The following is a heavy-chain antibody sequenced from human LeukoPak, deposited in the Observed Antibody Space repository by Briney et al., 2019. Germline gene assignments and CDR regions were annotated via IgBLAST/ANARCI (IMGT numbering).Heavy chain of an antibody. J-gene: IGHJ6*02. CDR2: IYYSGST. CDR1: GGSISSGDYY. V-gene: IGHV4-30-4*01. D-gene: IGHD6-13*01. CDR3: ARAPGIAAASYYYGMDV. Sequence: SQTLSLTCTVSGGSISSGDYYWSWIRQPPGKGLEWIGYIYYSGSTYYNPSLKSRVTISVDTSKNQFSLKLSSVTAADTAVYYCARAPGIAAASYYYGMDVWGQGTTVTVSS.